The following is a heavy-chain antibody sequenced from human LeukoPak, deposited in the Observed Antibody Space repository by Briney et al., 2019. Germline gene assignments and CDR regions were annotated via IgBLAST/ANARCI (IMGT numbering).Heavy chain of an antibody. Sequence: GGSLRLSCAASGFTFSSYSMNWVRQAPGKGLEWVSSISSSSSYIYYADSVKGRFTISRDNAKNSLYLQMNSLRAEDTAVYYXXXVXYSSDHFDYWGQGTLVTVSS. V-gene: IGHV3-21*01. CDR3: XXVXYSSDHFDY. J-gene: IGHJ4*02. D-gene: IGHD6-19*01. CDR1: GFTFSSYS. CDR2: ISSSSSYI.